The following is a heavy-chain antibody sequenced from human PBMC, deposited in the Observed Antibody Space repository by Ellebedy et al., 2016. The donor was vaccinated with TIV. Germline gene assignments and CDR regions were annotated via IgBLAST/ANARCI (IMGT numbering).Heavy chain of an antibody. CDR2: MSYDGSSE. V-gene: IGHV3-30-3*02. J-gene: IGHJ3*02. CDR1: GFTFSTHV. D-gene: IGHD6-19*01. Sequence: GGSLRLSXAASGFTFSTHVLHWVRQAPGKGLEWVAVMSYDGSSEYYADSVKGRVTISRDDSKNTLYLQMNSLRAEDTAVYYCAKFRIRAAVASGGIDAFDIWGQGTMVTVSS. CDR3: AKFRIRAAVASGGIDAFDI.